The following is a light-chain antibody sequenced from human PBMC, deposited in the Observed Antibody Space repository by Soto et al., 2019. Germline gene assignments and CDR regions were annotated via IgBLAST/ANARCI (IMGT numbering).Light chain of an antibody. CDR3: QQRRNGLT. V-gene: IGKV3-11*01. CDR1: QSVSSY. CDR2: DAS. J-gene: IGKJ3*01. Sequence: EIVLTQSPATLSLSPGERATLSCRASQSVSSYLAWYQQKPGQAPRLLIYDASNRATGIPARFSGSGSETDFTLTITSLEPEDFAVYYCQQRRNGLTFGPGTKVDIK.